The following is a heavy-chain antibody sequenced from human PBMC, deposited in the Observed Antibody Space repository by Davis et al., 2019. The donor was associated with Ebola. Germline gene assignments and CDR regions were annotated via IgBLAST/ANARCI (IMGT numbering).Heavy chain of an antibody. J-gene: IGHJ3*02. CDR3: TRDPFGYGDYLPNTFGI. V-gene: IGHV3-53*01. CDR2: ISSGGIA. CDR1: GFTVSDIY. D-gene: IGHD4-17*01. Sequence: GGSLRLSCAASGFTVSDIYMNWVRQAPGRGLEWVSLISSGGIAFYAESLKGRFTVSRDNSRNTVYLQMNSLTAEDTGLYYCTRDPFGYGDYLPNTFGIWGQGTLVTVAS.